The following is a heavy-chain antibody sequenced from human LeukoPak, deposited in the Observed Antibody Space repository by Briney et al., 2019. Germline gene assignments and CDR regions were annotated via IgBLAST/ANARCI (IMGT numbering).Heavy chain of an antibody. D-gene: IGHD3-10*01. CDR2: INHSGST. J-gene: IGHJ4*02. CDR1: GGSFSGYY. CDR3: ARTDSFGELLSPDY. Sequence: PSETLSLTCAVYGGSFSGYYWSWIRQPPGKGLEWIGEINHSGSTNYNPSLKSRVTISVDTSKNQFSLKLSSVTAADTAVYYCARTDSFGELLSPDYWGQGTLVTVSS. V-gene: IGHV4-34*01.